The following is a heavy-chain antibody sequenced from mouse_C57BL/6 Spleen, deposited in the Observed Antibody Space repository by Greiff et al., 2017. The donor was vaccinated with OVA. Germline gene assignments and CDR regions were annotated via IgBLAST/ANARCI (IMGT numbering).Heavy chain of an antibody. CDR2: INPYNGGT. V-gene: IGHV1-19*01. Sequence: EVQLQQSGPVLVKPGASVKMSCKASGYTFTDYYMNWVKQSHGKSLEWIGVINPYNGGTSYNQKFKGKATLTVDKSSSTAYMELNSLTSEDSAVYYCARGGTAQAAYYAMDYWGQGTSVTVSS. CDR1: GYTFTDYY. D-gene: IGHD3-2*02. CDR3: ARGGTAQAAYYAMDY. J-gene: IGHJ4*01.